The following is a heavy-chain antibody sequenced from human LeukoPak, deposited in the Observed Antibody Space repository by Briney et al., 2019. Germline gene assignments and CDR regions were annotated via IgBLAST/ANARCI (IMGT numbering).Heavy chain of an antibody. V-gene: IGHV3-23*01. CDR2: ISGSGGST. Sequence: GGSLRLSCAASGFTFITYAMTCVRLAPGKGLEWVSTISGSGGSTYYTESVKGRFTISRDNSKNTLYLQMNSLRGEDTAVYYCAKQWFGDSPADWGQGTLVTVSS. CDR1: GFTFITYA. D-gene: IGHD3-10*01. CDR3: AKQWFGDSPAD. J-gene: IGHJ4*02.